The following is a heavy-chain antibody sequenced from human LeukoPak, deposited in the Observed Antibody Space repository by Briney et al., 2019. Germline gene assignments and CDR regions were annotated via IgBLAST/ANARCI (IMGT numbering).Heavy chain of an antibody. CDR3: ARVFWSGYYTDYYYYMDV. J-gene: IGHJ6*03. V-gene: IGHV4-59*08. Sequence: SETLSLTCTVSGGSISNYYWSWIRQPPGKGLEWIGYIYYSGSTNYNPSLKSRLTISVDTSKNQFSLKLSSVTAADTAVYYCARVFWSGYYTDYYYYMDVWGKGTTVTVSS. D-gene: IGHD3-3*01. CDR1: GGSISNYY. CDR2: IYYSGST.